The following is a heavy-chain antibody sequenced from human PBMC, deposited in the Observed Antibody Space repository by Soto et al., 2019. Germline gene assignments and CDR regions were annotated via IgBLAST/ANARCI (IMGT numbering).Heavy chain of an antibody. V-gene: IGHV3-21*01. J-gene: IGHJ4*02. CDR1: GFTFSSYS. Sequence: ESGGGLVKPGGSLRLSCAASGFTFSSYSMNWVRQAPGKGLEWVSSISSSSSYIYYADSVKGRFTISRDNAKNSLYLQMNSLRAEDTAVYYCARDLGRDGYNSYFDYWGQGTLVTVSS. CDR2: ISSSSSYI. CDR3: ARDLGRDGYNSYFDY. D-gene: IGHD5-12*01.